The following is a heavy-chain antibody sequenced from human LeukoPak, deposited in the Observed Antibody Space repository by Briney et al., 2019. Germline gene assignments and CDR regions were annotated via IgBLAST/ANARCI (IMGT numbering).Heavy chain of an antibody. V-gene: IGHV1-69*01. D-gene: IGHD1-26*01. CDR3: ARDRNSGSSSGMDV. Sequence: ASVKVSCKASGGTFSSYAISWVRQAPGQGLEWMGGIIPIFGTANYAQKFQGRVTITADESTSTAYMELSSLRSEDTAVYYCARDRNSGSSSGMDVWGQGTTVTVPS. J-gene: IGHJ6*02. CDR1: GGTFSSYA. CDR2: IIPIFGTA.